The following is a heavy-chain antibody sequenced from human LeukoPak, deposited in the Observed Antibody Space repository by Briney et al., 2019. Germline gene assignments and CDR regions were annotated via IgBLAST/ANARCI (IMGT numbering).Heavy chain of an antibody. V-gene: IGHV4-39*01. CDR2: INYSGAT. Sequence: SETLSLTCTVSGASINNFIYCWGWVRQPPGKGLGWIGSINYSGATYYNASLKGRVTISVDAPENQLPLQVNSVTAADAAVYYCARHKGTEVAIPPLLDHWGQGTLVTVSS. J-gene: IGHJ4*02. CDR1: GASINNFIYC. D-gene: IGHD2-21*01. CDR3: ARHKGTEVAIPPLLDH.